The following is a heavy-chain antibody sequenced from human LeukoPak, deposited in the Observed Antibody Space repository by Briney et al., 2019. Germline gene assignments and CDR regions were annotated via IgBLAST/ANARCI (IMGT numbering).Heavy chain of an antibody. CDR3: ARAYSGTYGLGYYYMDV. V-gene: IGHV3-21*01. CDR1: GFTLSTYS. J-gene: IGHJ6*03. D-gene: IGHD1-26*01. Sequence: GGSLRLSCAASGFTLSTYSMNWVRQAPGKGLEWVSSISSSSSYIYYADSVKGRFTISRDNAKKSLYLQMNSLRAEDTAVYYCARAYSGTYGLGYYYMDVWGKGTTVTVSS. CDR2: ISSSSSYI.